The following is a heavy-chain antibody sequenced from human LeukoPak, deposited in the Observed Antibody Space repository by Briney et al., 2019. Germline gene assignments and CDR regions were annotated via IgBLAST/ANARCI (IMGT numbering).Heavy chain of an antibody. J-gene: IGHJ4*02. V-gene: IGHV3-53*01. D-gene: IGHD4/OR15-4a*01. CDR3: ARRAGAYSHPYDY. CDR1: GFTFNDYA. CDR2: IYSDNT. Sequence: GGSLRLSCAGSGFTFNDYAMHWVRQAPGKGLEWVSFIYSDNTHYLDSVKGRFTISRDNSKNTLYLQMNSLRAEDTAVYYCARRAGAYSHPYDYWGQGTLVTVSS.